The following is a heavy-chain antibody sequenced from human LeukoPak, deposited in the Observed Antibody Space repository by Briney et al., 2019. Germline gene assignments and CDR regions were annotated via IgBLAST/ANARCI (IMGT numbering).Heavy chain of an antibody. D-gene: IGHD2-15*01. CDR2: ISTDGYTT. V-gene: IGHV3-74*01. Sequence: PGGSMRLSCAASGLAFSAYKMHGVRQAPRKGLVWVSRISTDGYTTDYADFVQGRFTASRDNTKNTWSLEMNSLRAEDTAVYYCAKDARVPATLASIMDVWGQGTTVTVSS. CDR3: AKDARVPATLASIMDV. CDR1: GLAFSAYK. J-gene: IGHJ6*02.